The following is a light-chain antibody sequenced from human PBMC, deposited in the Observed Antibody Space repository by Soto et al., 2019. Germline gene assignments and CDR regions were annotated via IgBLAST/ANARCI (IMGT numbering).Light chain of an antibody. CDR2: DAS. CDR1: QSISSNY. J-gene: IGKJ1*01. CDR3: QQYGGSPRT. Sequence: EIVLTQSPGTLSLSPGERATLSCRASQSISSNYLAWYQQTPGQAPRLLIYDASSRAAGIPDRFSGSGPGTDFTLTISRLEPEDFGVYYCQQYGGSPRTFGQGTKVDIK. V-gene: IGKV3-20*01.